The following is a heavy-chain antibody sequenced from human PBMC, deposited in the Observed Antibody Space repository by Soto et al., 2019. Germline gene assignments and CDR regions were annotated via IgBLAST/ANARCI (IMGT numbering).Heavy chain of an antibody. V-gene: IGHV1-69*04. CDR3: ARDLPPVDY. J-gene: IGHJ4*02. CDR2: IIPILGIA. CDR1: GGTFSSYT. Sequence: SVKVSCKASGGTFSSYTISWARQAPGQGLEWMGRIIPILGIANYAQKLQGRVTMTTDTSTSTAYMELRSLRSDDTAVYYCARDLPPVDYWGQGTLVTVSS.